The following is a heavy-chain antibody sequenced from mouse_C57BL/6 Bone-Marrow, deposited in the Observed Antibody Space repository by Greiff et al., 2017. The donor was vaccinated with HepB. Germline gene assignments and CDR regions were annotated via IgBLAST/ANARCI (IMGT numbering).Heavy chain of an antibody. J-gene: IGHJ4*01. D-gene: IGHD1-1*01. V-gene: IGHV14-4*01. Sequence: VQLQQSGAELVRPGASVKLSCTASGFNIKDDYMHWVKQRPEQGLEWIGWIDPENGDTEYASKFQGKATITADTSSNTAYLQLSSLTSEDTAFCYFTTWSSYAMDYWGQGTSVTVSS. CDR2: IDPENGDT. CDR3: TTWSSYAMDY. CDR1: GFNIKDDY.